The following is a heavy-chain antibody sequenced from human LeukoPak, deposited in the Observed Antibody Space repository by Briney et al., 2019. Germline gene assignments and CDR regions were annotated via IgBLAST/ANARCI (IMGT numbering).Heavy chain of an antibody. CDR1: GFIFSSHG. Sequence: PGGSLRLACAASGFIFSSHGMNWVRQTPGKGLEWVAVIWYDGSNKYYADSVKGRFIISRDNSKNTLYLQMNSLRPEDTAVYYCARGPKVGATADLFDYWGQGTLVTVSS. CDR3: ARGPKVGATADLFDY. J-gene: IGHJ4*02. V-gene: IGHV3-33*01. D-gene: IGHD1-26*01. CDR2: IWYDGSNK.